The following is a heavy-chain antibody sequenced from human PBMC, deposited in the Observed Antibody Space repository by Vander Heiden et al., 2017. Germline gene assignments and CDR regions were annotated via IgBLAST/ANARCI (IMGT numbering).Heavy chain of an antibody. CDR1: GFTVRSYY. J-gene: IGHJ6*02. D-gene: IGHD3-3*01. CDR3: ARSPGVYYDLPRALYYGMDV. V-gene: IGHV3-53*01. Sequence: EVQLVESGGGLIQPGGSLRLCCAASGFTVRSYYMTWVRQSPGKGLEWVSVIYSGGSTYYADSVKGRFTISRDNSKNTLYLQMNSLRAEDTAVYYCARSPGVYYDLPRALYYGMDVWGQGTTVTVSS. CDR2: IYSGGST.